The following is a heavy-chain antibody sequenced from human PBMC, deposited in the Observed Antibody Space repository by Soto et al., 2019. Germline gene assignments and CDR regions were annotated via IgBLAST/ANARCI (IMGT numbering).Heavy chain of an antibody. CDR1: EFTFSTYS. D-gene: IGHD2-15*01. CDR2: ISSSSSYI. CDR3: ARVVGCCGPWCCYGLDV. V-gene: IGHV3-21*01. Sequence: EVQLVESGGGLVKPGGSLRLSCAASEFTFSTYSMNWVRQAPGKGLEWVSSISSSSSYIYYADSVKGRFTISRDNAKKSLCLLMKGLRAVDSAVFCCARVVGCCGPWCCYGLDVWGQGTTVTVSS. J-gene: IGHJ6*02.